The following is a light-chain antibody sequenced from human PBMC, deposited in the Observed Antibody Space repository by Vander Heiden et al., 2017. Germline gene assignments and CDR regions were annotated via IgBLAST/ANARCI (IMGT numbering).Light chain of an antibody. CDR3: QQDDDWPRT. V-gene: IGKV3D-15*01. CDR1: QNVGTN. Sequence: ERVMTQSPGTLSVSPGKRVTLSCRASQNVGTNLAWYQQKPGQAPRLLIYGGSTRAVDIPDRFSDSGSGTDFTLTINSLQSEDFAVYYCQQDDDWPRTFGQGTKVEI. CDR2: GGS. J-gene: IGKJ1*01.